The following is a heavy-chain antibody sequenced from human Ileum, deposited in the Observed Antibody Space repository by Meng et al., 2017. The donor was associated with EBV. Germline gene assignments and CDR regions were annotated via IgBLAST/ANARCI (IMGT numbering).Heavy chain of an antibody. V-gene: IGHV1-18*01. CDR3: ATDGALVGASNYYFES. CDR2: ITTYNGDT. D-gene: IGHD1-26*01. Sequence: QVQLVQSGAEVKKPGASVKVSCKASGYRFTAFGISWVRQAPGQGPEWMGWITTYNGDTKYAQKFQGRVTISADAATNTAYMELRGLRPDDTALYYCATDGALVGASNYYFESWGQGTLVTVSS. CDR1: GYRFTAFG. J-gene: IGHJ4*02.